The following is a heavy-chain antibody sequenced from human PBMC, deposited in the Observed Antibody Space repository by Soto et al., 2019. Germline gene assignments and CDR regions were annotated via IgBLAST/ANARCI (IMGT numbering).Heavy chain of an antibody. D-gene: IGHD2-15*01. Sequence: EVQLLESGGGLVQPGGSLRLSCAASGFMFSSYVMNWVRQAPGKGLEWVSSITDNGGSTYYADSVKGRFTISRDNSKNTLYLQMNSLRADDTAAYYCTKEICGPISCYNDHWGQGTPVNVSP. V-gene: IGHV3-23*01. J-gene: IGHJ1*01. CDR1: GFMFSSYV. CDR2: ITDNGGST. CDR3: TKEICGPISCYNDH.